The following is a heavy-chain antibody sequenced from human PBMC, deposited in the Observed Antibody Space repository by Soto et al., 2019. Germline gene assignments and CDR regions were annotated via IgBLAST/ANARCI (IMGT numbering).Heavy chain of an antibody. V-gene: IGHV1-18*01. J-gene: IGHJ5*02. D-gene: IGHD3-10*01. CDR2: INVYNGNT. CDR1: GYTFTSYG. CDR3: ARDLFWEGCGEPNWLDP. Sequence: QVQLVQSGAEVKRPGASVKVSCKASGYTFTSYGISWVRQAPGQGLEWMGWINVYNGNTNYAQKFQGRVTMITDTYTSTAYMELRSLRYDDTDVYYCARDLFWEGCGEPNWLDPCGHVTLVTVSS.